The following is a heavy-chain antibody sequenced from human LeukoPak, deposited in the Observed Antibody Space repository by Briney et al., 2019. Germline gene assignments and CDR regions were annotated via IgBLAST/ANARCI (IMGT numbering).Heavy chain of an antibody. J-gene: IGHJ4*02. CDR1: GFTFSGFW. Sequence: PGGSLRLSCAVSGFTFSGFWMSWSRQAPGKGLEWVASINSDGSEGYYADVVKGRFTISRDNAKNSLYLQINSLRAEDTAVYYCARDTNYYFDYWGQGTLVTVSS. D-gene: IGHD2-2*01. V-gene: IGHV3-7*03. CDR2: INSDGSEG. CDR3: ARDTNYYFDY.